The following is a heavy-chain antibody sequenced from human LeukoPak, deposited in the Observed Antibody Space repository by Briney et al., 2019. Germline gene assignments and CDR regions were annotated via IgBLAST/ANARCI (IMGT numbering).Heavy chain of an antibody. CDR1: GFTFSSYA. CDR3: AKDHCSRTNCYAGPDY. CDR2: LIRGGGTT. Sequence: PGGSLRLSCAASGFTFSSYAMNWVRQAPGKGLEWVSGLIRGGGTTHYADSVKGRFTISSDYSSNTLYLQMNSLRPEDTALYYCAKDHCSRTNCYAGPDYWGRGTLVTVSS. V-gene: IGHV3-23*01. D-gene: IGHD2-2*01. J-gene: IGHJ4*02.